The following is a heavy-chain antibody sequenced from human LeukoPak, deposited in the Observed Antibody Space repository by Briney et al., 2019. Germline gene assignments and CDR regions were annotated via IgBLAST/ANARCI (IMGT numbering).Heavy chain of an antibody. CDR2: INPSGGST. J-gene: IGHJ4*02. V-gene: IGHV1-46*01. CDR1: GYTFTSYY. D-gene: IGHD2-2*01. CDR3: ARDLVPAATLYYFDY. Sequence: GASVKVSCKASGYTFTSYYMHWVRQAPGQGLEWMGIINPSGGSTSYAQKFQGRATMTRDTSTSTVYMELSSLRSEDTAVYYCARDLVPAATLYYFDYWGQGTLVTVSS.